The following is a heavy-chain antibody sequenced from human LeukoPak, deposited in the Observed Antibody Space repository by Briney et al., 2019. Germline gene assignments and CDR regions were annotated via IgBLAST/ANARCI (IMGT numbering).Heavy chain of an antibody. CDR2: ISGSGGST. CDR3: AKDSSSGWWADFDY. Sequence: GGSLRLSCAPSRFTFSSYAMSWVRQAPGKGVEGVSAISGSGGSTYYADSVKGRFTISRDNSKNTLYLQMNSLRAEDTAVYYCAKDSSSGWWADFDYWGQGTLATVSS. D-gene: IGHD6-19*01. CDR1: RFTFSSYA. J-gene: IGHJ4*02. V-gene: IGHV3-23*01.